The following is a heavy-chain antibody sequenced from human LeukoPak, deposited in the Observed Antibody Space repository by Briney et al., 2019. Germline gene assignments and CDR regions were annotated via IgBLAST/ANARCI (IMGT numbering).Heavy chain of an antibody. CDR1: GFTFSSYS. Sequence: GGSLRLSCAASGFTFSSYSMNWVRQAPGKGLEWVSSISSSSSYIYYADSVKGRFTISRGNAKNSLYLQMNSLRAEDTAVYYCARLAFPHRGPTDYWGQGTLVTVSS. CDR2: ISSSSSYI. CDR3: ARLAFPHRGPTDY. V-gene: IGHV3-21*01. J-gene: IGHJ4*02.